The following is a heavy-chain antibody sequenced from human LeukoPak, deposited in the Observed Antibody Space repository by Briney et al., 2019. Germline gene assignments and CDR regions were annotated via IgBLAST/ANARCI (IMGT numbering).Heavy chain of an antibody. Sequence: GGSLKISCKGYGYSFTNYWVGWVRQMPGKGLEWMGIIYPGDSDTRYSPSFQGQVTISADRSVNTAYLQWSSLKASDTAMYYCARRGSSGYYSCWGQGTLVTVAS. CDR2: IYPGDSDT. J-gene: IGHJ4*02. V-gene: IGHV5-51*01. CDR1: GYSFTNYW. D-gene: IGHD3-22*01. CDR3: ARRGSSGYYSC.